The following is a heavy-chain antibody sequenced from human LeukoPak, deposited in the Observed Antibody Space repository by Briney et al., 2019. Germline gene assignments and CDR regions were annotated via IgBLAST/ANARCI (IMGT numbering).Heavy chain of an antibody. CDR2: INQDGSEK. CDR1: GFSFSSYW. CDR3: ARIAYVSTWYIDY. J-gene: IGHJ4*02. Sequence: PGGSLRLSCAASGFSFSSYWMRWVRQAPGKGLEWVANINQDGSEKYYLDSVKGRFTISRDNAKNSLSLQMNSLRAEDTAVYYCARIAYVSTWYIDYWGQGTLVTVSS. D-gene: IGHD6-13*01. V-gene: IGHV3-7*01.